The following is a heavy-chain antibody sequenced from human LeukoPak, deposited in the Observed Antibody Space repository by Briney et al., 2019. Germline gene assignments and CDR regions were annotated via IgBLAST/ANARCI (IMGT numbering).Heavy chain of an antibody. V-gene: IGHV3-30-3*01. D-gene: IGHD5-12*01. J-gene: IGHJ5*02. Sequence: PGRSLRLSCAASGFTFSSYAMHWVRQAPGKGLEWVAVISYDGSNKYYADSVKGRFTISRDNSKNTLYLQMNSLRAEDTAVYYCAKEYMVATDPWGQGTLVTVSS. CDR3: AKEYMVATDP. CDR2: ISYDGSNK. CDR1: GFTFSSYA.